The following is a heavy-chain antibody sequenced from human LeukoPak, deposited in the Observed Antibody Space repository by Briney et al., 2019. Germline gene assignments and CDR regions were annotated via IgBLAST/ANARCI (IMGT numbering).Heavy chain of an antibody. CDR1: GGSISSSSYY. CDR2: IYYSGST. D-gene: IGHD2-21*02. V-gene: IGHV4-39*01. Sequence: PSQTLSLTCTVSGGSISSSSYYWGWIRQPPGKGLEWIGSIYYSGSTYYNPSLKSRVTISVDTSKNQFSLKLGSVTAADTAVYYCARHEAYCGGDCYPDAFDIWGQGTMVTVSS. CDR3: ARHEAYCGGDCYPDAFDI. J-gene: IGHJ3*02.